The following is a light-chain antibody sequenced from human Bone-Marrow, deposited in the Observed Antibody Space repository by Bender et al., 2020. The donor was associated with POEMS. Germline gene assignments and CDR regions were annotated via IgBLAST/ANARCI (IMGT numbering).Light chain of an antibody. CDR1: SSDIGSYNA. CDR3: CSYAGSHTWV. J-gene: IGLJ3*02. V-gene: IGLV2-23*01. CDR2: EDT. Sequence: QSVLTQPPSVSGAPGQRVTISCTGTSSDIGSYNAVSWYQQHPGEVPKVMIYEDTKRPSGVSNRFSGSKSGNTASLTISGLQAEDEADYYCCSYAGSHTWVFGGGTKLTVL.